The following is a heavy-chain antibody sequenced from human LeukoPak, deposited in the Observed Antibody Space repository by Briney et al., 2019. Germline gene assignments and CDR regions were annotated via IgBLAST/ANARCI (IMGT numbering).Heavy chain of an antibody. V-gene: IGHV3-53*01. Sequence: GGSLRLSCAASGFTVSSNYMTWVRQAPGQGLEWVSVIYFGGTTYYADSVKGRFTISRDNSKNTVYLQMNSLKTEDTAVYYCTRGLYETPESDAFDIWGQGTMVTVSS. CDR2: IYFGGTT. J-gene: IGHJ3*02. CDR1: GFTVSSNY. D-gene: IGHD1-14*01. CDR3: TRGLYETPESDAFDI.